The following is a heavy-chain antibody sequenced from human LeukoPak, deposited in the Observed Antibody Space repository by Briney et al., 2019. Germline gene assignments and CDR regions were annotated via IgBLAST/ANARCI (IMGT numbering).Heavy chain of an antibody. CDR1: GFTFSSYA. D-gene: IGHD3-10*01. V-gene: IGHV3-64D*06. CDR3: VKDQSGSGSW. Sequence: GGSLRLSCSASGFTFSSYAIHWVRQAPGKGLEYVSTITFDGGSTYYADSVKGRFTISRDNSKNTVYLQVNSLRPGDTAVYYCVKDQSGSGSWWGQGTLVTVSS. CDR2: ITFDGGST. J-gene: IGHJ4*02.